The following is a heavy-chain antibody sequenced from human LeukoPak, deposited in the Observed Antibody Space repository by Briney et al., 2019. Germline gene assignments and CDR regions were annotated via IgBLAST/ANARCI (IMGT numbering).Heavy chain of an antibody. CDR2: IYHSGST. CDR3: ARGAGWYEY. D-gene: IGHD6-19*01. J-gene: IGHJ4*02. Sequence: KASETLSLTCAVSGGSLSGGFTWSWIRQPLGKGLEWIGFIYHSGSTYYNPSLKSRVTISVDTSKSQFSLKLSSVTAADTAVYYCARGAGWYEYWGQGTLVTVSS. V-gene: IGHV4-30-2*02. CDR1: GGSLSGGFT.